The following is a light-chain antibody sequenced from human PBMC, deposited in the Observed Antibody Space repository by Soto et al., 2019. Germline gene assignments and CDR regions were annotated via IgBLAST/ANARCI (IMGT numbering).Light chain of an antibody. CDR1: QSVDSNY. Sequence: EVVLTQSPGTLSLSPGERTTLSCRASQSVDSNYLTWYQQKTGLAPGVIIFGSAIRAAGVPDRFNGSESGTDFTLTITRLEPEDFGVYYCQQYENSLLTFGGGTGVEI. CDR2: GSA. J-gene: IGKJ4*01. V-gene: IGKV3-20*01. CDR3: QQYENSLLT.